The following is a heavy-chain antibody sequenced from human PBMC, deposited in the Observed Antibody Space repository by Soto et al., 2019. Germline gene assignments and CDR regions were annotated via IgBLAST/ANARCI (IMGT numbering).Heavy chain of an antibody. CDR2: ISYDGTNI. J-gene: IGHJ4*02. CDR3: ARDQLPTMLIPYFPQ. Sequence: EQLVESGGGVVQPGRSLRLSCAGSGISLRHYAMHWVRQAPGKGLEWVAVISYDGTNIYYTDSVKGRFTISRDNSKNTPYLQMNSLRAEDTAVYYCARDQLPTMLIPYFPQWGQGTLVTVSS. CDR1: GISLRHYA. D-gene: IGHD3-10*02. V-gene: IGHV3-30-3*01.